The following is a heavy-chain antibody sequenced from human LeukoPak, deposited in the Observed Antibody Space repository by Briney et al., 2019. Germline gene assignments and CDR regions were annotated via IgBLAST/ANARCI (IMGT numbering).Heavy chain of an antibody. J-gene: IGHJ6*02. Sequence: ASVTVSFTSSGYTFTGYYMHWVRQAPGQGLEWMGWINPNSGGTNYAQKFQGWVTMTRDTSISTAYMELSRLRSVDTAVYYCARVSGSEAADYYYYGMDVWGQGTTVTVSS. D-gene: IGHD3-10*01. CDR1: GYTFTGYY. CDR2: INPNSGGT. CDR3: ARVSGSEAADYYYYGMDV. V-gene: IGHV1-2*04.